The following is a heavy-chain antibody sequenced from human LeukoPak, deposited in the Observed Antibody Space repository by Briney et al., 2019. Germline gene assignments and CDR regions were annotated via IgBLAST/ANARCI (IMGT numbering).Heavy chain of an antibody. J-gene: IGHJ4*02. Sequence: SETLSLTCAVYGVSFSGYYWNWIRQPPGKGLEWIGEINHSGSTNYNPSLKSRVTISVDTSKNQFSLKLSSVTAADTAVYYCARGLGGTDYWGQGTLVTVSS. CDR3: ARGLGGTDY. D-gene: IGHD1/OR15-1a*01. CDR2: INHSGST. V-gene: IGHV4-34*01. CDR1: GVSFSGYY.